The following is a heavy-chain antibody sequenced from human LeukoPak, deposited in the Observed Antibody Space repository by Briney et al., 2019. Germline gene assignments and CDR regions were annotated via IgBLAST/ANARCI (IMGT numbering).Heavy chain of an antibody. CDR1: GGSISSSSYY. CDR3: ARHEYGLLDY. D-gene: IGHD4/OR15-4a*01. J-gene: IGHJ4*02. CDR2: IYYSGST. Sequence: SETLSLTCTVSGGSISSSSYYWGWIRQPPGKGLEWIGSIYYSGSTYYNPSLKSRVTISVDTSKNQFSLKLSFVTAADTAVYYCARHEYGLLDYWGQGTLVTVSS. V-gene: IGHV4-39*01.